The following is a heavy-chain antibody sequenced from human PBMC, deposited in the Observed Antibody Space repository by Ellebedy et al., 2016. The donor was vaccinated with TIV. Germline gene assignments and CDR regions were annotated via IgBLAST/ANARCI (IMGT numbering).Heavy chain of an antibody. V-gene: IGHV5-51*01. Sequence: KVSCKGSGYSFTSYWIGWVRQMPGKGLEWMGIIYPGDSETRYSPSFHGQVTVSADKSITTAYLQWSSLKASDTAMYYCATAGGEPAPGSDAFDIWGQGTMVTVSS. D-gene: IGHD1-14*01. CDR3: ATAGGEPAPGSDAFDI. CDR2: IYPGDSET. J-gene: IGHJ3*02. CDR1: GYSFTSYW.